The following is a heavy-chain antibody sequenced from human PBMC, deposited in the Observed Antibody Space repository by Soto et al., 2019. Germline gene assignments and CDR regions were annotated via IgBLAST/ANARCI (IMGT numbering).Heavy chain of an antibody. V-gene: IGHV2-5*02. CDR1: GFSLDTNGVG. J-gene: IGHJ6*02. CDR3: SHRRVHYGMDV. D-gene: IGHD3-10*01. Sequence: QITLKESGPTLVKPTQTLTLTCTFSGFSLDTNGVGVGWIRQPPGKAREWLAINYWDNNKFYSPSPKSRPTITKDTAKNQEVHITTNKDPVDTATYCCSHRRVHYGMDVWGQGTTVSVPS. CDR2: NYWDNNK.